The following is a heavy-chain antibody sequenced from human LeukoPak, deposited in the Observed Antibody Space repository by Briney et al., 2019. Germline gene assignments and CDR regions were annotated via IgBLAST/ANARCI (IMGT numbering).Heavy chain of an antibody. CDR1: GFTFSSYW. D-gene: IGHD3-16*01. CDR3: AKDPQSWGFNWFDP. CDR2: IKQDGSEK. Sequence: GGSLRLSCAASGFTFSSYWMSWVRQAPGKGLEWVANIKQDGSEKYYVDSVKGRFTISRDNAKNSLYLQMNSLRAEDTALYYCAKDPQSWGFNWFDPWGQGTLVTVSS. V-gene: IGHV3-7*03. J-gene: IGHJ5*02.